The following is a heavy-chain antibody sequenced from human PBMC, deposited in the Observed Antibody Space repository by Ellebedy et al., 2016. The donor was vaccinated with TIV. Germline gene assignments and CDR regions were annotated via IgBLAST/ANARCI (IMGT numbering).Heavy chain of an antibody. CDR1: GFTFTSSA. D-gene: IGHD3-3*01. CDR3: ARPRFLEWLSLDY. J-gene: IGHJ4*02. CDR2: IVVGSGNT. V-gene: IGHV1-58*01. Sequence: SVKVSCXASGFTFTSSAVQWVRQARGQRLEWIGWIVVGSGNTNYAQKFQERVTITRDMSTSTAYMELSSLRSEDTAVYYCARPRFLEWLSLDYWGQGTLVTVSS.